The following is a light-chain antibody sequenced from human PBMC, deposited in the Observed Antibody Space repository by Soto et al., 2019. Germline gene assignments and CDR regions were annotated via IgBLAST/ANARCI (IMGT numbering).Light chain of an antibody. J-gene: IGKJ5*01. CDR1: QSVSIN. V-gene: IGKV3-15*01. Sequence: EIVMTQSPATLSVSPGERATLSCRASQSVSINLAWYQQKPGQAPRLLIYGASTRATGIPARFSGSGSGTEFTLTITSLQSEDFAVYYCQQYKNWWTFGQGTRLEIK. CDR3: QQYKNWWT. CDR2: GAS.